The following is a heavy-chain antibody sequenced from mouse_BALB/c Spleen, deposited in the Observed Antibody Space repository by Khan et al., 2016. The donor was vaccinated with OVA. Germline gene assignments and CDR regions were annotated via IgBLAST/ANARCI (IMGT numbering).Heavy chain of an antibody. CDR1: GFTFSNYA. CDR3: ARDYLFVY. Sequence: EVMLVESGGGLVKPGGSLKVSCAASGFTFSNYAMSWVRQTPEKRLEWVASISTGDTTYYPDSVKGRFTISRDNARNILYLQMSSLRSDDSAMYYCARDYLFVYWGQGTLVTVSA. V-gene: IGHV5-6-5*01. D-gene: IGHD1-1*01. J-gene: IGHJ3*01. CDR2: ISTGDTT.